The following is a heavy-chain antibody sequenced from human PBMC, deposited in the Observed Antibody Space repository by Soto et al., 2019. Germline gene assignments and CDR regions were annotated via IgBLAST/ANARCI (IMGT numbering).Heavy chain of an antibody. D-gene: IGHD3-16*01. CDR2: IYYTGRT. CDR3: ARDLGGPSDY. V-gene: IGHV4-61*01. CDR1: GGSITSGPYY. J-gene: IGHJ4*02. Sequence: SETLSLTCTVSGGSITSGPYYWSWIRQPPGKGLEFIGNIYYTGRTNYNPSLKSRLAMSVDTSKNKFSLRLSSVTAADTAVYYCARDLGGPSDYWGQGTLVTVS.